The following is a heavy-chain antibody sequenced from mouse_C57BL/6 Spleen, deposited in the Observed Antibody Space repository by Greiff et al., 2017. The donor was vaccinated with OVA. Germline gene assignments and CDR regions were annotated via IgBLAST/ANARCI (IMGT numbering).Heavy chain of an antibody. J-gene: IGHJ4*01. CDR2: IYPGDGDT. D-gene: IGHD1-1*01. CDR1: GYAFSSSW. CDR3: ARSLITTVVATDYYAMDY. V-gene: IGHV1-82*01. Sequence: VQRVESGPELVKPGASVKISCKASGYAFSSSWMNWVKQRPGKGLEWIGRIYPGDGDTNYNGKFKGKATLTADKSSSTAYMQLSSLTSEDSAVYFCARSLITTVVATDYYAMDYWGQGTSVTVSS.